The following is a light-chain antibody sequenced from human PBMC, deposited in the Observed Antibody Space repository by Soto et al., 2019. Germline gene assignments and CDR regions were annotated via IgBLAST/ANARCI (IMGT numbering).Light chain of an antibody. CDR2: EVN. CDR3: SSFAGSSKLV. CDR1: SSDVGRYKY. J-gene: IGLJ3*02. V-gene: IGLV2-8*01. Sequence: QSVLTQPPSASGSPGQSVTISCTGTSSDVGRYKYVSWYQQYPGKAPKVMIYEVNKRPSGVPDRFSGSKSGNTASLTVSGRQTEDEAHYYCSSFAGSSKLVFGGGTKVTVL.